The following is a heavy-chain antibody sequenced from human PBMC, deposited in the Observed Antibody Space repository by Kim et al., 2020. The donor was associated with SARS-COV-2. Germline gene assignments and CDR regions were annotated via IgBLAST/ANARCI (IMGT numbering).Heavy chain of an antibody. J-gene: IGHJ4*02. V-gene: IGHV4-31*02. CDR3: ARGGEH. CDR2: YYSGSN. D-gene: IGHD1-1*01. Sequence: YYSGSNYYNPSLKSRVTISVDTSKNQFSLKLSSVTAADTAVYYCARGGEHWGQGTLVTVSS.